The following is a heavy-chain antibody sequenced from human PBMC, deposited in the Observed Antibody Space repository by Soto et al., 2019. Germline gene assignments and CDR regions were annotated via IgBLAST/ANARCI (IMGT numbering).Heavy chain of an antibody. V-gene: IGHV3-30*18. CDR2: ISYDGSHK. Sequence: QVQLVESGGGVVQPGRSLRLSCAGSGFTFSNYGLRWVRQAPGKGLEWVAVISYDGSHKYYADSVKGRFTISRDNSNKMLYLQMDSLRAEDTAVYYCAKDGAPRYCGRSSRHPAGAYWCQGTLVNVSS. CDR1: GFTFSNYG. J-gene: IGHJ4*02. CDR3: AKDGAPRYCGRSSRHPAGAY. D-gene: IGHD2-15*01.